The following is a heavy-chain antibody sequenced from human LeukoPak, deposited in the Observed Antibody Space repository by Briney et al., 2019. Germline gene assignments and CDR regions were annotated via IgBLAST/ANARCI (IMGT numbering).Heavy chain of an antibody. V-gene: IGHV3-21*01. J-gene: IGHJ4*02. Sequence: GGSLRLSCAASGFTFSSYSMNWVRQGPGKGLEWVSSISSDSNYIFYADSLKGRFTISRDNAKNSLYLQMNSLRAEDTAVYYCARLYCGYDCYSSDYWGQGTLVTVSS. CDR2: ISSDSNYI. CDR3: ARLYCGYDCYSSDY. D-gene: IGHD2-21*02. CDR1: GFTFSSYS.